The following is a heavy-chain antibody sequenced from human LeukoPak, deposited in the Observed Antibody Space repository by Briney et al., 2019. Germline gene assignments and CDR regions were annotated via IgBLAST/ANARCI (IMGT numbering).Heavy chain of an antibody. CDR3: AKDLHPPDILTSYNWFDP. CDR2: ISYDGSNK. CDR1: GFTFSSYG. D-gene: IGHD3-9*01. J-gene: IGHJ5*02. V-gene: IGHV3-30*18. Sequence: PGGSLRLSCAASGFTFSSYGMHWVRQAPGKGLEWVAVISYDGSNKYYADSVKGRFTISRDNSKNTLYLQMNSLRAEDTAVYYCAKDLHPPDILTSYNWFDPWGQGTLVTVSS.